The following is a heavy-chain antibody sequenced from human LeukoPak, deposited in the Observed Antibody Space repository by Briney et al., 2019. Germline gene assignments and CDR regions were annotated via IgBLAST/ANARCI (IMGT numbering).Heavy chain of an antibody. V-gene: IGHV4-34*01. CDR2: INHSGST. CDR3: ARGRKQLL. J-gene: IGHJ4*02. Sequence: PETLSLTCAVYGGSFSGYYWSWIRQPPGKGLEWIGEINHSGSTNYNPSLKSRVTISVDTSKNQFSLKLSPVTAADTAVYYCARGRKQLLWGQGTLVTVSS. D-gene: IGHD6-13*01. CDR1: GGSFSGYY.